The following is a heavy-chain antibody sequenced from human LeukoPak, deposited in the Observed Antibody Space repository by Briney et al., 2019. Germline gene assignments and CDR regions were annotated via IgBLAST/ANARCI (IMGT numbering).Heavy chain of an antibody. V-gene: IGHV3-30*02. J-gene: IGHJ4*02. Sequence: GGSLRLSCAASGFTFSSYAMSWVRQAPGKGLEWVAFIRYDGSNKYYADFVKGRFTISRDNSKNTLYLQMNSLRAEDTAVYYCATISGSYFIKPVGWGQGTLVTVSS. CDR3: ATISGSYFIKPVG. D-gene: IGHD1-26*01. CDR2: IRYDGSNK. CDR1: GFTFSSYA.